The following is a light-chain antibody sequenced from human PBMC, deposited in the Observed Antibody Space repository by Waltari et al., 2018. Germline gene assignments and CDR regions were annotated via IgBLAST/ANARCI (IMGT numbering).Light chain of an antibody. Sequence: YDLTQPSSVSVSPGQTAPITCSGDVLAEKYVRWFQQKPGQAPTLILYKDTERPSGIPERFSGSSSGSTVTLTIRGALLEDEADYHCHAAADNNWFFGGGTKLTVL. V-gene: IGLV3-27*01. CDR1: VLAEKY. CDR2: KDT. J-gene: IGLJ2*01. CDR3: HAAADNNWF.